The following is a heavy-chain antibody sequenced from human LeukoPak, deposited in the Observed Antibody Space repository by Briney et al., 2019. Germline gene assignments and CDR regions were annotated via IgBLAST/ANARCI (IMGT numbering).Heavy chain of an antibody. Sequence: SETLSLTCAVYGGSFSGYYWSWIRQPPGKGLEWLGYINHSGRTNYNPSLTSRVTISVDTSKNQFSLKLSSVTAADTAVYYCARGNSSSWSYYFDYWGQGTLVTVSS. CDR2: INHSGRT. D-gene: IGHD6-13*01. CDR1: GGSFSGYY. V-gene: IGHV4-34*01. J-gene: IGHJ4*02. CDR3: ARGNSSSWSYYFDY.